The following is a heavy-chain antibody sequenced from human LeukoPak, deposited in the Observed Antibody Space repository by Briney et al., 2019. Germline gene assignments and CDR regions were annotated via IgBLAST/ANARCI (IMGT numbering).Heavy chain of an antibody. CDR2: INPNSGGT. Sequence: ASVKVSCKASGYTFTGYYMHWVRQAPGQGLEWMGWINPNSGGTNYAQKFQGRVTMTRDTSISTAYMELSRLRSEDTAVYYCASLDYYGSGSYSTGDWFDPWGQGTLVTVSS. J-gene: IGHJ5*02. CDR1: GYTFTGYY. D-gene: IGHD3-10*01. V-gene: IGHV1-2*02. CDR3: ASLDYYGSGSYSTGDWFDP.